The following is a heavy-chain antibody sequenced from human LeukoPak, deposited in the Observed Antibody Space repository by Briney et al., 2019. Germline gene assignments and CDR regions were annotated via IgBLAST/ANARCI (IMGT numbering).Heavy chain of an antibody. Sequence: SQTLSLTCALSGGSFSTYYWAWIRQSPGRGLEWLGVIIQTGGTNCNPTRGSRVTISVDRSKNQFSLKLSSVTAADTAVYYCARALTGGYSYGWLGGVGVLNDWGQGTLVTVSS. V-gene: IGHV4-34*12. D-gene: IGHD5-18*01. J-gene: IGHJ4*02. CDR2: IIQTGGT. CDR1: GGSFSTYY. CDR3: ARALTGGYSYGWLGGVGVLND.